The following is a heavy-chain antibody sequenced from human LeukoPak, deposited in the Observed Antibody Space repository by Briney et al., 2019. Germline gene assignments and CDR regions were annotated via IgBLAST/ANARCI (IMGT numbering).Heavy chain of an antibody. V-gene: IGHV3-7*01. Sequence: GGSLRLSCAASGFTFTKYWMTWVRQAPGKGLEWVANMKQDGSEKFYVDSVKGRFTISRDNAKNSLDLQINSLGAEDTAVYYCARGLDRRSTSCYLDNWGQGTLVTVSP. D-gene: IGHD2-2*01. CDR2: MKQDGSEK. J-gene: IGHJ4*02. CDR1: GFTFTKYW. CDR3: ARGLDRRSTSCYLDN.